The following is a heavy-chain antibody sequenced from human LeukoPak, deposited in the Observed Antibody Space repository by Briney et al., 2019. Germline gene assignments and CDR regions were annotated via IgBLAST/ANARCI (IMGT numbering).Heavy chain of an antibody. J-gene: IGHJ3*02. CDR2: IYSGGST. CDR3: ARHSRSGSGGYENAFDI. Sequence: SETLSLTCTVSGGSISSSSYYWAWIRPSSGKGLEWIGNIYSGGSTYYTPSLKSQVTISVDTSKNQFSLKLSSVTAADTAIYFCARHSRSGSGGYENAFDIWGQGTMVTVSS. V-gene: IGHV4-39*01. CDR1: GGSISSSSYY. D-gene: IGHD5-12*01.